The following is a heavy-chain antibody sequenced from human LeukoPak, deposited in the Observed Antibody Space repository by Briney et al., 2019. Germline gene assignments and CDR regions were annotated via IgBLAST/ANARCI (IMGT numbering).Heavy chain of an antibody. CDR3: ARYSSGWQYYYYGMDV. D-gene: IGHD6-19*01. CDR1: GGSISSYY. V-gene: IGHV4-59*01. Sequence: SSETLSLTCTVSGGSISSYYWSWIRQPPGKGLEWIGYIYYSGSTNYNPSLKSRVTISVDTSKNQFSLKLSSVTAADTVVYYCARYSSGWQYYYYGMDVWGKGTTVTVSS. CDR2: IYYSGST. J-gene: IGHJ6*04.